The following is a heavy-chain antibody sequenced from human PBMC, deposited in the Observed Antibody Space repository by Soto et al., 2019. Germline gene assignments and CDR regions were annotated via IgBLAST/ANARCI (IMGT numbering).Heavy chain of an antibody. D-gene: IGHD6-19*01. Sequence: GGSLRLSCVASGFIFSDYYMAWIRRAPGKGLEWVSYTSDGGSYTNHGNSVRGRVSVSRDDARNSLYLQIKNLRVEDTGVYYCARAPGAVNPYAGVDVWGQGTTVTVSS. V-gene: IGHV3-11*05. J-gene: IGHJ6*02. CDR2: TSDGGSYT. CDR3: ARAPGAVNPYAGVDV. CDR1: GFIFSDYY.